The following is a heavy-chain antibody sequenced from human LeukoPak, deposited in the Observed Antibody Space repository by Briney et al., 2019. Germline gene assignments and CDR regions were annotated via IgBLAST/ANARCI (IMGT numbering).Heavy chain of an antibody. CDR1: GGSFSGYY. CDR3: ARHVRGPPPDAFDI. D-gene: IGHD3-10*02. J-gene: IGHJ3*02. V-gene: IGHV4-34*01. CDR2: INHSGST. Sequence: SETLSLTCAVYGGSFSGYYWSWIRQPPGKGLEWIGEINHSGSTNYNPSLKSRVTISVDTSKNQFSLKLSSVTAADTAVYYCARHVRGPPPDAFDIWGQGTMVTVSS.